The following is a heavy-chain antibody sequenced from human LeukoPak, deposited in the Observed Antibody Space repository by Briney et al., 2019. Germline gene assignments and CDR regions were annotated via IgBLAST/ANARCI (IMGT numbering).Heavy chain of an antibody. D-gene: IGHD4-17*01. CDR1: GFTFSSYS. V-gene: IGHV3-21*01. J-gene: IGHJ6*02. Sequence: PGGSLRLSCAASGFTFSSYSMNWVRQAPGKGLEWVSSISSNSSYIYYADSVKGRFTISRDNAKNSLYLQMNSLRAEDTAVYYCARDVSLRDGDYDRDYYYYYGMDVWGQGTTVTVSS. CDR2: ISSNSSYI. CDR3: ARDVSLRDGDYDRDYYYYYGMDV.